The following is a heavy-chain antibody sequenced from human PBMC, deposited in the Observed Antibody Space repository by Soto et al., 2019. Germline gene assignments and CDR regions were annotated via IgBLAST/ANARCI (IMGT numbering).Heavy chain of an antibody. CDR2: ISSSSSYI. D-gene: IGHD3-9*01. Sequence: EVQLVESGGGLVKPGGSLRLSCAASGFTFSSYSMNWVRQAPGKGLEWVSSISSSSSYIYYADSVKGRFTISRDNAKNSLYLQMNSLRAEDTAVYYCARGGDLRYFDCLVSGMDVWGQGTTVTVSS. V-gene: IGHV3-21*01. CDR3: ARGGDLRYFDCLVSGMDV. J-gene: IGHJ6*02. CDR1: GFTFSSYS.